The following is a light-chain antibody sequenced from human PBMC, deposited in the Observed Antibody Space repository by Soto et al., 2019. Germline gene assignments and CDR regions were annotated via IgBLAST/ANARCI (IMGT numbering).Light chain of an antibody. CDR3: QQRSNWPRWT. CDR2: DAS. CDR1: QSVSSY. V-gene: IGKV3-11*01. Sequence: EIVLTQSPATLSLSPGERATLSCRASQSVSSYLAWYQQKPGQAPRLLIYDASNRATGIPARFSGSGSGTDFTLTISSLEREDFAVYYCQQRSNWPRWTFGQGTKVDIK. J-gene: IGKJ1*01.